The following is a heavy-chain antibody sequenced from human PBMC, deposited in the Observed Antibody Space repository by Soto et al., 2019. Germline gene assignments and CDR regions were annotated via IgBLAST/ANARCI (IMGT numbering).Heavy chain of an antibody. V-gene: IGHV1-18*01. CDR2: INAYNGNT. D-gene: IGHD3-16*01. CDR1: GYIFTIYG. CDR3: AMVDVYVTPSPQDV. Sequence: VSVKVSCKASGYIFTIYGIGWARQAPGQGLEWMGWINAYNGNTNYAQNLQGRLTLTTDTSTTTAYMELRSLRSNDTAIYYCAMVDVYVTPSPQDVWGQGTTVTVSS. J-gene: IGHJ6*02.